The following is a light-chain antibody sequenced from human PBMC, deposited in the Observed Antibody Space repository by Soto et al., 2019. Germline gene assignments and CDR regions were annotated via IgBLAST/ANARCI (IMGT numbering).Light chain of an antibody. J-gene: IGKJ1*01. CDR2: TAS. CDR1: QTINNW. CDR3: QQANSFPWT. V-gene: IGKV1-5*03. Sequence: DIQMTQSPSTLSASIGDRVTITCRASQTINNWLAWYQQKPGKAPKLLIYTASSLESGVPSRFSGSGSGTDFTLTISSLQPEDFATYYCQQANSFPWTFGQGTKVDIK.